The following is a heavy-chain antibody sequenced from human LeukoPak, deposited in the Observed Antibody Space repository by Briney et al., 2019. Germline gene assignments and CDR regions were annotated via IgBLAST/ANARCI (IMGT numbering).Heavy chain of an antibody. CDR1: GFTVSRDY. CDR2: IYSGGTT. D-gene: IGHD1-26*01. CDR3: ARVGGASGGYLEYFDY. J-gene: IGHJ4*02. Sequence: PGGSLRLSCAASGFTVSRDYMSWVRQAPGKGLEWVSVIYSGGTTYYADSVKGRFTISRANSKNTLYLQMNSLRADDTAVYYCARVGGASGGYLEYFDYWGQGTLVTVSS. V-gene: IGHV3-53*01.